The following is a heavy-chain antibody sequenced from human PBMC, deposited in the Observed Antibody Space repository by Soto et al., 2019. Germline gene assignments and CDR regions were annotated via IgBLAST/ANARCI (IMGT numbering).Heavy chain of an antibody. CDR1: YGSVSSGNYL. Sequence: SETLSLTCTVSYGSVSSGNYLWSWIRQPPGKGLEWIGYIYYSGSTNYNPSLQSRVTISVDTSKKQFSLKLSSVTAADTAVYYCAREPSIWGQGTLVTVSS. CDR3: AREPSI. J-gene: IGHJ4*02. CDR2: IYYSGST. V-gene: IGHV4-61*01.